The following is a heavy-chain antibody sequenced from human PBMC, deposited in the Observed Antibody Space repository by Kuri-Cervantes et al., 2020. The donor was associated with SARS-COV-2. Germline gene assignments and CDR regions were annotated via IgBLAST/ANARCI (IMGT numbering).Heavy chain of an antibody. Sequence: ASVKVSCKASGYTFTSYYMHWVRQAPGQGLEWMGIINPSGGSTSYAQKFQGRVTMTRDTSTSTVYMELSSLRSEDTAVYYCARRRAYYYDSREAWGYFDYWGQGTLVTVSS. J-gene: IGHJ4*02. CDR1: GYTFTSYY. D-gene: IGHD3-22*01. V-gene: IGHV1-46*01. CDR2: INPSGGST. CDR3: ARRRAYYYDSREAWGYFDY.